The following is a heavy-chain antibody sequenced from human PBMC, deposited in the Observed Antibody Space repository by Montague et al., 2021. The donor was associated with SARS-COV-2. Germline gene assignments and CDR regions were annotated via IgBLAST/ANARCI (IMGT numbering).Heavy chain of an antibody. D-gene: IGHD3-9*01. CDR1: GGSFDSDNFF. V-gene: IGHV4-39*01. CDR2: ISNGGRT. Sequence: SETPSLTCSVSGGSFDSDNFFWGWIRQPPGKRLEWIGVISNGGRTFDNPSLKSRVTISVHTSRNQLSLNVKFATAADTAVYYCARHRRYDVVTYYPDFWGQGILVTVSS. J-gene: IGHJ4*02. CDR3: ARHRRYDVVTYYPDF.